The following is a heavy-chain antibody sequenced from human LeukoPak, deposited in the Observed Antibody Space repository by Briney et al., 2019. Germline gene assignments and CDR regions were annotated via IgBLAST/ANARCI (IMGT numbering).Heavy chain of an antibody. CDR1: GFTFSSYA. D-gene: IGHD4-17*01. Sequence: GGSLRLSCAASGFTFSSYAMSWVRQAPGKGLEWVSAISGSGGSTYYADSVKGRFTISRDNSKNTLYLQMNRLRAEDTAVYYCAKADYGDFRGSNFDYWGQGTLVTVCS. CDR2: ISGSGGST. J-gene: IGHJ4*02. V-gene: IGHV3-23*01. CDR3: AKADYGDFRGSNFDY.